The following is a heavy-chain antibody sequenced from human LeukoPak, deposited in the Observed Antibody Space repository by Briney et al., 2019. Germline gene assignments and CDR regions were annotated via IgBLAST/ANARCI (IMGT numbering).Heavy chain of an antibody. Sequence: GGSLRVSCAASGFAFNSYTMHWVRQAPGKGLEWVSCISTSGSYTYYADSVKGRFTVSRDNAKNSLFRQMNSLRAEDTAIYYCTRDRFGNYDFDQWGQGTLVTVSS. CDR2: ISTSGSYT. J-gene: IGHJ4*02. CDR1: GFAFNSYT. CDR3: TRDRFGNYDFDQ. D-gene: IGHD1-7*01. V-gene: IGHV3-21*01.